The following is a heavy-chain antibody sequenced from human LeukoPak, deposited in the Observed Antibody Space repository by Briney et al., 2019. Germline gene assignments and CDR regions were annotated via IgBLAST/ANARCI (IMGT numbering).Heavy chain of an antibody. CDR1: GGSISSYY. J-gene: IGHJ4*02. V-gene: IGHV4-59*01. D-gene: IGHD4-17*01. Sequence: PSETLSLTCTVSGGSISSYYWSWIRQPPGKGLERIGYIYYSGSTNYNPSLKSRVTISVDTSKNQFSLKLSSVTAADTAVYYCARVDDYGDYRFDYWGQGTLVTVSS. CDR2: IYYSGST. CDR3: ARVDDYGDYRFDY.